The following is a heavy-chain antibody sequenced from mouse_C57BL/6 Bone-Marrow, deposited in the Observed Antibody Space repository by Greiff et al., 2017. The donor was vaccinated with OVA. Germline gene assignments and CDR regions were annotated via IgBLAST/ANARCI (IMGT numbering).Heavy chain of an antibody. V-gene: IGHV5-4*01. J-gene: IGHJ2*01. CDR3: ARDRELFFDY. Sequence: EVKLVESGGDLVKPGGSLKLSCAASGFTFSSYAMSWVRRTPEKRLEWVATISDGGSYTYYPDNVKGRFTISRDNAKNNLYLQMSHLKSEDTAMYYCARDRELFFDYWGQGTTLTVSS. CDR1: GFTFSSYA. CDR2: ISDGGSYT.